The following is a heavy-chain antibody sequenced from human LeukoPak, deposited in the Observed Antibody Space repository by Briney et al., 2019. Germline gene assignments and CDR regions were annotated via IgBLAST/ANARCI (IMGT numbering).Heavy chain of an antibody. CDR3: AKDWEYCSSTSCYSRRRVFDP. Sequence: GGSLRLSCAASGFTFSSYGMHWVRQAPGKALEWVAFIRYDGSNKYYADSVKGRFTISRDNSENTLSLHMNSRRAEDTAVYYCAKDWEYCSSTSCYSRRRVFDPWGQGTLVTVSS. J-gene: IGHJ5*02. CDR2: IRYDGSNK. D-gene: IGHD2-2*01. V-gene: IGHV3-30*02. CDR1: GFTFSSYG.